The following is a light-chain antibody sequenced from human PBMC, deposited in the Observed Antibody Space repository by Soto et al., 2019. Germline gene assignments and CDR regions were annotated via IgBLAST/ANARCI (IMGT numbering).Light chain of an antibody. J-gene: IGLJ1*01. V-gene: IGLV2-14*01. Sequence: QSVLTQPAPVSGSPGQSIAISCTGTSSDVGGYNYVSWYQQHPGKAPKLMIYDVSNRPSGVSNRFSGSKSGNTASLTISGLQAEDEADYYCSSYTSSSTPKVFATGTKVTVL. CDR3: SSYTSSSTPKV. CDR2: DVS. CDR1: SSDVGGYNY.